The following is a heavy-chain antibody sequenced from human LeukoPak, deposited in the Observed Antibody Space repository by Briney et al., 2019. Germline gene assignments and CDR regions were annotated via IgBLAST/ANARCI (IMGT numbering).Heavy chain of an antibody. D-gene: IGHD3-22*01. V-gene: IGHV4-59*01. CDR3: VRGADSSGYYSIFYFDY. Sequence: SETLSLTCTVSGGSISSYYWNWIRQPPGKGLEWIGYIYYSGSTNYNPSLKSRVTISVDTSKNQFSLKLSSVTAADTAVYYCVRGADSSGYYSIFYFDYWGQGTLVTVSS. CDR1: GGSISSYY. J-gene: IGHJ4*02. CDR2: IYYSGST.